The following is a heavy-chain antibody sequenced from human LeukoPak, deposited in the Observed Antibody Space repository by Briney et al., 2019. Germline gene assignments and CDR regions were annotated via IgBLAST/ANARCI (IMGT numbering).Heavy chain of an antibody. D-gene: IGHD2-8*01. J-gene: IGHJ4*02. Sequence: GGSLRLSCAASGFTFSSHSMNWVRQAPGKGLEWVSYISAGSSTMYYADFVQGRFTISRDNAESSLYLQLNNLRAEDSALYYCVKGNPRGCSLDYWGQGIVVTVSS. CDR3: VKGNPRGCSLDY. CDR2: ISAGSSTM. CDR1: GFTFSSHS. V-gene: IGHV3-48*01.